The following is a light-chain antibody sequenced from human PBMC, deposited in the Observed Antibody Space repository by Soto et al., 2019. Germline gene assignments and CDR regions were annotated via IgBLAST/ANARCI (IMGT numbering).Light chain of an antibody. CDR3: QQYNSYSRT. Sequence: DIQMTQSPSTLSASVGDRVTTTCRASQSISSWLAWYQQKPGKAPKLLIYKASSLESGVPSRFSGSGSGTEFTLTISSLQPDDFATYYCQQYNSYSRTFGQGTNVEIK. CDR1: QSISSW. J-gene: IGKJ1*01. CDR2: KAS. V-gene: IGKV1-5*03.